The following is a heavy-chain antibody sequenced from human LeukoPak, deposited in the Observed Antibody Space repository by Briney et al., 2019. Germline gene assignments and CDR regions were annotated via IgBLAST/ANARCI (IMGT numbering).Heavy chain of an antibody. D-gene: IGHD1-26*01. J-gene: IGHJ4*02. CDR2: IIPIFGTA. CDR3: ASSGSYRFDY. V-gene: IGHV1-69*13. CDR1: GGTFSSYA. Sequence: ASVKVSCKASGGTFSSYAISWVRQAPGQGLEWMGGIIPIFGTANYAQKFQGRVTITADESTSTAYMELSSLRSEDTAVYYCASSGSYRFDYWGQGTLVTVSS.